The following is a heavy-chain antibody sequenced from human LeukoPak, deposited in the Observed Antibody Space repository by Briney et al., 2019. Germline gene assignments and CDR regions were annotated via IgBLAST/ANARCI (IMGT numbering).Heavy chain of an antibody. J-gene: IGHJ3*02. V-gene: IGHV3-48*04. CDR1: GFTFSSYS. Sequence: GGSLRLSCAASGFTFSSYSMNWVRQAPGKGLEWASYISSSSTIYYVDSVKGRFTISRDNAKNSLYLQMNSLRAEDTAVYYCARERGGYCSGTSCSNAFDIWGQGTMVTVSS. CDR2: ISSSSTI. D-gene: IGHD2-2*01. CDR3: ARERGGYCSGTSCSNAFDI.